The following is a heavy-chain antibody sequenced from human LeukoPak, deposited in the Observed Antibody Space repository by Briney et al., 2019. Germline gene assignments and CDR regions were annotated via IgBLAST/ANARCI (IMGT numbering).Heavy chain of an antibody. J-gene: IGHJ6*03. V-gene: IGHV4-39*01. Sequence: SETLSLTCTVSGGSISSSSYYWGWIRQPPGKGLEWIGSIYYSGSTYYNPSLKSRVTISVDTSKNQFSLKLSSVTAAGTAVYYCARHRYYYRSGSYYGAPYYMDVWGKGTTVTISS. CDR2: IYYSGST. CDR1: GGSISSSSYY. CDR3: ARHRYYYRSGSYYGAPYYMDV. D-gene: IGHD3-10*01.